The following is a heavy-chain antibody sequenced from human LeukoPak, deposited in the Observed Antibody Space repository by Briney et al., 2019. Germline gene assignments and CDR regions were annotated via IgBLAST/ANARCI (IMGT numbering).Heavy chain of an antibody. Sequence: SEALSLTCTVSGGSITSDYWSWIRQPAGKGLEWIGRIFTSGSSSYNPSLRSRVTMSLDTSKNQFSLKLSSVTAADTAVYFCSRGGANDLWGQGALVTVSS. D-gene: IGHD4/OR15-4a*01. CDR3: SRGGANDL. CDR1: GGSITSDY. CDR2: IFTSGSS. V-gene: IGHV4-4*07. J-gene: IGHJ5*02.